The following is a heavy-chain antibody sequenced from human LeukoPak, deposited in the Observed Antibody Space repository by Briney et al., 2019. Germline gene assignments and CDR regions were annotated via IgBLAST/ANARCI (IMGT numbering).Heavy chain of an antibody. CDR2: IYHSGST. Sequence: PSGTLSLTCAVSGGSISSSNWWSWARQPPGKGLEWIGEIYHSGSTNYNPSLKSRVTISVDKSKNQFSLKLSSVTAADTAVYYCARDNDYGSGSYYHAFDIWGQGTMVTVSS. J-gene: IGHJ3*02. CDR3: ARDNDYGSGSYYHAFDI. D-gene: IGHD3-10*01. V-gene: IGHV4-4*02. CDR1: GGSISSSNW.